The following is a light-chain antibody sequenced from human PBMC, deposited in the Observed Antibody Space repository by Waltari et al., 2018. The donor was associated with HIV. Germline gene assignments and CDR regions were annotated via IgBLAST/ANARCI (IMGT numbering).Light chain of an antibody. CDR2: STN. CDR1: SSNIGSNS. Sequence: QSVLTQPPSASGTPGQRVTISCSGGSSNIGSNSVHWYQQLLGTAPRLLLYSTNQRPSRVPDRFSGSKSGTSASLAISGLQSEDEADYYCATWDDTLNGVIFGGGTKLTVL. CDR3: ATWDDTLNGVI. V-gene: IGLV1-44*01. J-gene: IGLJ2*01.